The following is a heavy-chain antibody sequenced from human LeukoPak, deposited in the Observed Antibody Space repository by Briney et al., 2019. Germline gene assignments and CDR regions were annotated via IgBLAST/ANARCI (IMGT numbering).Heavy chain of an antibody. CDR2: INHSGST. CDR1: GGSFSGYY. CDR3: ARGPYSCSWNWFDP. V-gene: IGHV4-34*01. Sequence: PSETLSLTCAVYGGSFSGYYWSWIRQPPGKGLEWIGEINHSGSTNYNPSLKSRVTISVDTSKNQFSLKLSSVTAADTAVYYCARGPYSCSWNWFDPWGQGTLVTVSS. D-gene: IGHD6-13*01. J-gene: IGHJ5*02.